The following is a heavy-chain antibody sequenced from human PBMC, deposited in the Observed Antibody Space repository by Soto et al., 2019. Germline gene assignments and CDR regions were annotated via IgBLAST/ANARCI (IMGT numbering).Heavy chain of an antibody. D-gene: IGHD2-15*01. CDR2: INHSGST. CDR3: ARVQVVVAPANWFDP. CDR1: GGSFSGYY. Sequence: PSETLSLTCAVYGGSFSGYYWSRIRQTPGKGLEWIGEINHSGSTNYNPSLKSRVTISVDTSKNQFSLKLSSVTAADTAVYYCARVQVVVAPANWFDPWGQGTLVTVSS. J-gene: IGHJ5*02. V-gene: IGHV4-34*01.